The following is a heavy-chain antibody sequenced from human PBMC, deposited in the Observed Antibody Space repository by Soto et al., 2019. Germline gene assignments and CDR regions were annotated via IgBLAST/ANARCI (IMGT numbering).Heavy chain of an antibody. J-gene: IGHJ4*02. V-gene: IGHV3-30*18. CDR3: AKDSYSYGPGDY. CDR1: GFTFSSYC. CDR2: ISYDGRNK. D-gene: IGHD5-18*01. Sequence: GRSLRLSCAASGFTFSSYCMHWVRQAPSKGLEWVAVISYDGRNKYYADSVKGRFTISRDNSKNTLYLQMNSLRAEDTAVYYCAKDSYSYGPGDYWGQGTLVTVSS.